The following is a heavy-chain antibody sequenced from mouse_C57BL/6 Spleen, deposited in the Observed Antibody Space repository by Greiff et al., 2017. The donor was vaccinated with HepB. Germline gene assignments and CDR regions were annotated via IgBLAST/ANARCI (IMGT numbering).Heavy chain of an antibody. CDR2: IHPNSGST. J-gene: IGHJ4*01. Sequence: QVQLQQPGAELVKPGASVKLSCKASGYTFTSYWMHWVKQRPGQGLEWIGMIHPNSGSTNYNEKFKSKATLTVDKSSSTAYMQLSSLTSEDSAVYYCARGGIYSNDYYYAIDYWGQGTSVTVSS. CDR1: GYTFTSYW. V-gene: IGHV1-64*01. D-gene: IGHD2-12*01. CDR3: ARGGIYSNDYYYAIDY.